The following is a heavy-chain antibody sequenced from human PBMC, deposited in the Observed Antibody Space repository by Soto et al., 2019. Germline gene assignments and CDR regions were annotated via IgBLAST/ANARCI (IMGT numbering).Heavy chain of an antibody. CDR1: GYTLTELS. CDR2: FDPEDGET. D-gene: IGHD6-6*01. V-gene: IGHV1-24*01. CDR3: ATGSLEYSSPSGNWFDP. J-gene: IGHJ5*02. Sequence: ASVKVSCKVSGYTLTELSMHWVRQAPGKGLEWMGGFDPEDGETIYAQKFRGRVTMTEDTSTDTAYMELSSLRSEDTAVYYCATGSLEYSSPSGNWFDPWGQGTLVTVSS.